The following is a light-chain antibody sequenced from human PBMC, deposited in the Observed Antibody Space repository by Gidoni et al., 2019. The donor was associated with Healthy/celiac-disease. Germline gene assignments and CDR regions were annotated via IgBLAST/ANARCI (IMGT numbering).Light chain of an antibody. J-gene: IGLJ2*01. CDR1: NIGRKS. Sequence: SSVLTQPPSVSVAPGKPARIPCGGNNIGRKSVHWYQQKPGQAPVLVIYYDSDRPSGIPERFSGSNSGNTATLTISRVEAGDEADYYCQVWDSSSDHRGVFGGGTKLTVL. V-gene: IGLV3-21*04. CDR2: YDS. CDR3: QVWDSSSDHRGV.